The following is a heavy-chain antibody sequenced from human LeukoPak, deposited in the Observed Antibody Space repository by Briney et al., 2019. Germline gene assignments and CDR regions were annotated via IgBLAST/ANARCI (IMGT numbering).Heavy chain of an antibody. Sequence: ASVKVSCKVSGYTLTELSMHWVRQAPGKGLEWMGGFDPEDGETIYAQKFQGRVTMTEDTSTDTAYMELSSLRSEDTAVYYCATDRIAAVNFDYWGQGTLVTVSS. D-gene: IGHD6-13*01. J-gene: IGHJ4*02. CDR1: GYTLTELS. V-gene: IGHV1-24*01. CDR3: ATDRIAAVNFDY. CDR2: FDPEDGET.